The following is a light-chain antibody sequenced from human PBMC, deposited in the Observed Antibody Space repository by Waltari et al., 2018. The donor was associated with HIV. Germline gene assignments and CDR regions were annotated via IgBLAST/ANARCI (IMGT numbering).Light chain of an antibody. J-gene: IGLJ2*01. CDR3: QVWDSSSDHVV. Sequence: SYVLTQPPSVSVAPGKTARITCGGNNIGSKSVHWYQQKPGQAPVLVIYYDSDRPSGIPERVSGPNSGNTATLTISRVEAGDEADYYCQVWDSSSDHVVFGGGTKLTVL. CDR2: YDS. V-gene: IGLV3-21*04. CDR1: NIGSKS.